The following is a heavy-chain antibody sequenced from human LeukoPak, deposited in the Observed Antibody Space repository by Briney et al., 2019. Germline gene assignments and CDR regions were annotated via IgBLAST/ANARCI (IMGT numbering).Heavy chain of an antibody. J-gene: IGHJ4*02. CDR2: LYSRGSP. CDR3: ARHGVYYDILTGYYPMGYFDY. Sequence: SETLSLTCTVSGASISTYYWSWIRQSPGKGLEWIGYLYSRGSPNYNPSLKSRVTISVDTSKDQFSLKLSSVTAADTAVYYCARHGVYYDILTGYYPMGYFDYWGQGTLVTVSS. D-gene: IGHD3-9*01. V-gene: IGHV4-59*08. CDR1: GASISTYY.